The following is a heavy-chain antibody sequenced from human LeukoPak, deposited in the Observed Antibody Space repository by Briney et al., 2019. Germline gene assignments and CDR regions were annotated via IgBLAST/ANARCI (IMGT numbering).Heavy chain of an antibody. V-gene: IGHV1-24*01. CDR2: FDPEDGET. CDR1: GYTLTELS. D-gene: IGHD4-17*01. Sequence: ASVKVSCKVSGYTLTELSMHWVRQAPGKGLEWMGGFDPEDGETIYAQKFQGRVTMTEDTSTDTAYMELSSLRSEDTAVYYCATLDYDSYYFDYWGQRALVTVSS. CDR3: ATLDYDSYYFDY. J-gene: IGHJ4*02.